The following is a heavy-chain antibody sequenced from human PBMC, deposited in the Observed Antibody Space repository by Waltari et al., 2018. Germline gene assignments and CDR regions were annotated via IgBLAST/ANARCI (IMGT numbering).Heavy chain of an antibody. CDR2: INAGNGNT. Sequence: VQLVQSGAEVKKPGSSVKVSCKASGGLFSSYAISWLRQAPGQRLEWMGWINAGNGNTKYSQKFQGRVTITRDTSASTAYMELSSLRSEDTAVYYCARSVGATYFDYWGQGTLVTVSS. D-gene: IGHD1-26*01. CDR1: GGLFSSYA. V-gene: IGHV1-3*01. J-gene: IGHJ4*02. CDR3: ARSVGATYFDY.